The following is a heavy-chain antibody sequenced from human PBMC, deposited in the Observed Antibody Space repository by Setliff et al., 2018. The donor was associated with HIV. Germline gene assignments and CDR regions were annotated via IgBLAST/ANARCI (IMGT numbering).Heavy chain of an antibody. D-gene: IGHD2-15*01. CDR2: IYTSGST. J-gene: IGHJ3*02. Sequence: LSLTCTVSGGSISSGSYYWSWIRQPAGKGLEWIGHIYTSGSTNYNPSLKSRVTISVDTSKNQFSLKLSSVTAADTAVYYCARASSRLNCSGGSCYRAPYAFDIWGQGTMVTVS. V-gene: IGHV4-61*09. CDR3: ARASSRLNCSGGSCYRAPYAFDI. CDR1: GGSISSGSYY.